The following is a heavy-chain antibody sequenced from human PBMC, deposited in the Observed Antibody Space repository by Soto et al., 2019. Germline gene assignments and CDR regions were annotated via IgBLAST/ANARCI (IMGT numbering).Heavy chain of an antibody. J-gene: IGHJ1*01. CDR1: GFTVSSNY. CDR3: ARDRIAVAGNPEYFPH. V-gene: IGHV3-66*01. CDR2: IYSGGST. Sequence: GGSLRLSCAASGFTVSSNYMSWVRQAPGKGLEWVSVIYSGGSTYYADSVKGRFTISRDNSKNTLYLQMNSLRAEDTAVYYCARDRIAVAGNPEYFPHRGQGTLVTVSS. D-gene: IGHD6-19*01.